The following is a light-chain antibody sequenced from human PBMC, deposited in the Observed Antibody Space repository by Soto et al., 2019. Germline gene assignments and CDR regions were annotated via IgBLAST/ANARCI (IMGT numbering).Light chain of an antibody. CDR1: SSNIGAGYD. Sequence: QSVLTQPPSVSGAPGQRVTISCTGSSSNIGAGYDVHWYQRLPGTAPKLLIYGNSNRPSGVPDRFSGSKSGTSASLAISVLPSEEHADYYCQSYERSLSGPSVSGTGTKLTVL. CDR3: QSYERSLSGPSV. CDR2: GNS. V-gene: IGLV1-40*01. J-gene: IGLJ1*01.